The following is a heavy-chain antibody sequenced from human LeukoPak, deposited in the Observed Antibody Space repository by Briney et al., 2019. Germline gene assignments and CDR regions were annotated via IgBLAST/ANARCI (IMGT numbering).Heavy chain of an antibody. CDR3: ARDQATGDRRNFDY. V-gene: IGHV1-2*02. CDR1: GFTFTGYY. D-gene: IGHD7-27*01. CDR2: INPNSGGT. J-gene: IGHJ4*02. Sequence: ASVKVSCKASGFTFTGYYMHWVRQAPGQGLEWMGWINPNSGGTNYAQKFQGRVTMTRDTSISTAYMELSRLRSDDTAVYYCARDQATGDRRNFDYWRQGTLVTVSS.